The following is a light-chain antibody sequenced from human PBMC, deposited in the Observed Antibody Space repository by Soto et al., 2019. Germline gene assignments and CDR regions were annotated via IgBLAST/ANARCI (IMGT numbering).Light chain of an antibody. Sequence: DVVMTQSPLSLPVTLGQPASISCRSSQSLVYSDGNTYLNWFQQKPGQAPRRLIYGASSRATGIPDRFSGRGFGTDFTLTISRLEPEDFAVYYCQHSGDFRWTFGQGTKVDIK. J-gene: IGKJ1*01. CDR1: QSLVYSDGNTY. V-gene: IGKV2-30*01. CDR3: QHSGDFRWT. CDR2: GAS.